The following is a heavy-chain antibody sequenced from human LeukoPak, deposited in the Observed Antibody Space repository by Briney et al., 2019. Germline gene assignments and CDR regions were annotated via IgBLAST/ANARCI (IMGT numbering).Heavy chain of an antibody. CDR1: GFTVSSNY. Sequence: PGGSLRLSCAASGFTVSSNYMSWVRQAPGKGLEWVSVIYSGGSTYYADSVKGRFTISRDNSKSTLYLQMNSLRAEDTAVYYCARDALYSGGFDYWGQGTLVTVSS. D-gene: IGHD3-10*01. CDR3: ARDALYSGGFDY. V-gene: IGHV3-66*01. J-gene: IGHJ4*02. CDR2: IYSGGST.